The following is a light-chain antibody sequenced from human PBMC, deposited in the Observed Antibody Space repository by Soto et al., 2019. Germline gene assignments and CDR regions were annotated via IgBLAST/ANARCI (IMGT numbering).Light chain of an antibody. V-gene: IGKV1-39*01. J-gene: IGKJ1*01. Sequence: IQLTQSPSSLSASVGDRVTITCRASQGISSYLAWYQQKPGKAPKLLIYAASTLQSGVPSRFSGSGGGTDFTLSISSVQPEDFATYYCQQSYSSPPTFGQGTKVDIK. CDR3: QQSYSSPPT. CDR1: QGISSY. CDR2: AAS.